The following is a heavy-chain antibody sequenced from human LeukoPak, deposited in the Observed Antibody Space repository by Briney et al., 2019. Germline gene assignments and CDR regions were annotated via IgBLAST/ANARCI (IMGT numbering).Heavy chain of an antibody. Sequence: PGGSLRLSCAASGFTVSSYYMSWVRQAPGKGLEWVSVIYSGGSTYYADSVKGRFTISRDNSKNTLYLQMNSLRAEDTAVYYCARSYGDINWFDPWGQGTLVTVSS. CDR1: GFTVSSYY. CDR2: IYSGGST. V-gene: IGHV3-53*01. D-gene: IGHD4-17*01. J-gene: IGHJ5*02. CDR3: ARSYGDINWFDP.